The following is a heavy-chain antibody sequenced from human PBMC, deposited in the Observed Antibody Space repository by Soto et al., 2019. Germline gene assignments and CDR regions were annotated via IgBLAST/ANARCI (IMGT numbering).Heavy chain of an antibody. V-gene: IGHV1-18*01. CDR2: ISAYNGNT. CDR1: GYTFTNYG. J-gene: IGHJ6*02. CDR3: VRDLYGMDV. Sequence: VKVSCKASGYTFTNYGISWVRQAPGQGLEWMGWISAYNGNTNYAQKLQGRVTMTTDTSTSIAYMELRSLRPDDTAVYYCVRDLYGMDVWGQGTTVTVS.